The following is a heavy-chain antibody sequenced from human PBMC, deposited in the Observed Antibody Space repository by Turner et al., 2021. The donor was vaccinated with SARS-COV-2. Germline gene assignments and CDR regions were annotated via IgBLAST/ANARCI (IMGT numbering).Heavy chain of an antibody. D-gene: IGHD5-18*01. Sequence: QVQLVQSGAEVQKPGASVTVSCKASGYTFTGYYMHWVRQAPGQGLEWMGWINPNSGGTNYAQKFQGRVTMTWDTSISTAYMELSRLRSDDTAVYYCARSRYTYGSYYYYGMDVWGQGTTVTVSS. CDR1: GYTFTGYY. V-gene: IGHV1-2*02. CDR3: ARSRYTYGSYYYYGMDV. J-gene: IGHJ6*02. CDR2: INPNSGGT.